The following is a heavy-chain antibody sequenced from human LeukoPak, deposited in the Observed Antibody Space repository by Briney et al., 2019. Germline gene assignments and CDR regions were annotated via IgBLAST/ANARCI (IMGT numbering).Heavy chain of an antibody. CDR3: ARGAPYCISTSCYGGRRFDP. CDR1: GYTFTSYD. Sequence: ASVKVSCKASGYTFTSYDINWVRQATGQGLEWMGWLNPNSGNTGYAQKFQGRVTMTSNTSISTAYMELSSLRSEDTAVYYCARGAPYCISTSCYGGRRFDPWGQGTLVTVSS. CDR2: LNPNSGNT. J-gene: IGHJ5*02. D-gene: IGHD2-2*01. V-gene: IGHV1-8*01.